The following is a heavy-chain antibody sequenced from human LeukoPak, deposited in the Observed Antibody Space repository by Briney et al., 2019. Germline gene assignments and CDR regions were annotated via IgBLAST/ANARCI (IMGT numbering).Heavy chain of an antibody. Sequence: SETLSLTCTVSGGSISRYYWSWIRQPPGKGLEWVWYIYYSGSANYNPSLKSRVTISVDTSKNQFSLKLSSVTAADTAVYYCARDPSSSWYSTGRNDAFDIWGQGTMVTVSS. J-gene: IGHJ3*02. CDR1: GGSISRYY. D-gene: IGHD6-13*01. V-gene: IGHV4-59*01. CDR3: ARDPSSSWYSTGRNDAFDI. CDR2: IYYSGSA.